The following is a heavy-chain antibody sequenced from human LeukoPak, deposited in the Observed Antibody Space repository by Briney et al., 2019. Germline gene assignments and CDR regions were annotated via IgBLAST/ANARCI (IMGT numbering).Heavy chain of an antibody. CDR3: ARAGYYYGSGYSDWFDP. J-gene: IGHJ5*02. Sequence: PSETLSLTRTVSGGSISSSSYYWGWIRQPPGKGLEWIGRIYYSGSTYYNPSLKSRVTISVDTSKNQFSLKLSSVTAADTAVYYCARAGYYYGSGYSDWFDPWGQGTLVTVSS. D-gene: IGHD3-10*01. CDR2: IYYSGST. CDR1: GGSISSSSYY. V-gene: IGHV4-39*07.